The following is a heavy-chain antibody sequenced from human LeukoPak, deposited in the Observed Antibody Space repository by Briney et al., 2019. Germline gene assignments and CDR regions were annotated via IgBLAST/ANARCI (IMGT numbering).Heavy chain of an antibody. CDR3: ARAFPDYDILTGYGHFDY. J-gene: IGHJ4*02. V-gene: IGHV1-46*01. CDR2: INPSGGST. Sequence: ASGKVSCKASGYTFTSYYMHWVRQAPGQGLEWMGMINPSGGSTSYAQKFQGRVTMTRDTSTSTVYMELSSLRSEDTAVYYCARAFPDYDILTGYGHFDYWGQGTLVTVSS. CDR1: GYTFTSYY. D-gene: IGHD3-9*01.